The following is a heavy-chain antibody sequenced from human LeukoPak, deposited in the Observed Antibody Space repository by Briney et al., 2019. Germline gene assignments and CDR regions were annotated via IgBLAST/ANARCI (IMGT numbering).Heavy chain of an antibody. CDR1: GFTFSSYA. V-gene: IGHV3-23*01. J-gene: IGHJ4*02. Sequence: GGSLRLSCAASGFTFSSYAMSWVRQAPRKGLEWVSILSGSGGSTYYADSVKGRFTISRDNSKNTLYLQMNSLRAEDTALYFCAKNTEGGHDFAQTPYYFDCWGQGTLITVSS. CDR2: LSGSGGST. CDR3: AKNTEGGHDFAQTPYYFDC. D-gene: IGHD3-3*01.